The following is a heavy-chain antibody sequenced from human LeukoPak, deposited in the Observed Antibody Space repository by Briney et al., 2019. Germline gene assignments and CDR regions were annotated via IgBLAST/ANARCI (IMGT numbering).Heavy chain of an antibody. J-gene: IGHJ6*02. D-gene: IGHD4-11*01. CDR1: GDSISSTGDY. Sequence: SETLSLSCTVSGDSISSTGDYWGWIRQPPGKGLEFIGSIYYSGSTNYNPSLKSRVTISVDTSKNQFSLKLNSVTASDTAVYYCARGRHEETTFRDYYYGLDVWGQGTTVTVSS. CDR2: IYYSGST. CDR3: ARGRHEETTFRDYYYGLDV. V-gene: IGHV4-39*01.